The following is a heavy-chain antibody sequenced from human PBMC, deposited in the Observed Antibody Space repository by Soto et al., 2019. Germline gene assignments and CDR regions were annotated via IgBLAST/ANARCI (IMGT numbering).Heavy chain of an antibody. CDR2: IYFRGNT. J-gene: IGHJ3*02. CDR1: GDSISRIDYY. V-gene: IGHV4-31*11. CDR3: AREGGSYDSGGYLIRGAFDI. D-gene: IGHD3-22*01. Sequence: TLSLTCGVSGDSISRIDYYWTWIRQHPEKGLEWIGNIYFRGNTYYSPSLESRLTISVDTSKNQFSLKLTSVTAADTAVYYCAREGGSYDSGGYLIRGAFDIWGQGTMVTVSS.